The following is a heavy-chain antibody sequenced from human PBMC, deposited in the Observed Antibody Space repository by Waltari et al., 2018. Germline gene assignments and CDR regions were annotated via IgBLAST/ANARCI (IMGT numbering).Heavy chain of an antibody. CDR2: ITVGDDA. D-gene: IGHD1-20*01. CDR3: ATPFYNWDDPLHS. CDR1: GITFSNFP. Sequence: EVQLLESGGDLVQPGGSLRLSCAASGITFSNFPINWVRLAPGTGLEWVSAITVGDDAHYADSRRGRFTISRDSSKDTVHLQMNGLRVEDTAIYYCATPFYNWDDPLHSWGQGTPVTVSS. V-gene: IGHV3-23*01. J-gene: IGHJ4*02.